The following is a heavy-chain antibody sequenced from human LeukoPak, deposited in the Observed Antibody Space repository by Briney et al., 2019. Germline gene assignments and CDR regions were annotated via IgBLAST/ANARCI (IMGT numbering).Heavy chain of an antibody. J-gene: IGHJ4*02. D-gene: IGHD4-17*01. CDR2: ISAYNGNT. V-gene: IGHV1-18*01. Sequence: GAAVKVSCKASGYPFDNFGLTWVRQAPGQGLEWMGWISAYNGNTHYAQKFRGRLTMTTDTSTTTAYLELRSLKSDDTGVYYCARDRLGGDLTGESLYWGQGTLVTVSS. CDR3: ARDRLGGDLTGESLY. CDR1: GYPFDNFG.